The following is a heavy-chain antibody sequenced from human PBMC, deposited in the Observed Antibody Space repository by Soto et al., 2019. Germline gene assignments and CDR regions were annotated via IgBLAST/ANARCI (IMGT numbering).Heavy chain of an antibody. CDR1: GFTFSSYA. CDR2: ISGSGGST. V-gene: IGHV3-23*01. Sequence: EVQLLESGGGLVQPGGSLRLSCAASGFTFSSYAMSWVRQAPGKGLEWVSAISGSGGSTYYADAVKGRFTISRDNSKNTLYLQMNSLRAEDTAVYYCAKGVMSSPWGMDVWGQGTTVTVSS. J-gene: IGHJ6*02. D-gene: IGHD3-16*01. CDR3: AKGVMSSPWGMDV.